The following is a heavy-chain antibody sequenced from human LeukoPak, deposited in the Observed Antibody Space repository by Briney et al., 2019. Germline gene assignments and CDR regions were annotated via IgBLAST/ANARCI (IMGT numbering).Heavy chain of an antibody. CDR2: ISGSGGST. J-gene: IGHJ4*02. CDR3: ARALPAASHTSFDY. V-gene: IGHV3-23*01. Sequence: GGSLRLSCAASGFTFSSYAMSWVRQAPGKGLEWVSAISGSGGSTYYADSVKGRFTISRDISKNTLYLQMNSLRAEDTALFYCARALPAASHTSFDYWGQGALVTVSS. CDR1: GFTFSSYA. D-gene: IGHD2-2*01.